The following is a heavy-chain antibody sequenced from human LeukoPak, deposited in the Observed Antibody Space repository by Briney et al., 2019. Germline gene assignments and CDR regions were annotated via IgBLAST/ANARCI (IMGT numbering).Heavy chain of an antibody. D-gene: IGHD4-17*01. J-gene: IGHJ6*03. V-gene: IGHV4-59*12. CDR1: GGSISSYY. Sequence: PSETLSLTCTVSGGSISSYYWGWIRQPPGKGLEWVGYIYYSGSTNYNPSLKSRVTISVDTSKNQFSLKLSSVTAADTAVYYCAREGTTVTIDYYYYMDVWGKGTTVTISS. CDR3: AREGTTVTIDYYYYMDV. CDR2: IYYSGST.